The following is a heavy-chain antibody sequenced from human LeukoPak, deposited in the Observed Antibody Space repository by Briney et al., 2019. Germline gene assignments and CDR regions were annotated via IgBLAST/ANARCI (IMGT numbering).Heavy chain of an antibody. V-gene: IGHV4-39*07. Sequence: SQTLSLTCSVSGGSISSGSYYWGWIRQPPGKGLEWIGSIYYSGSTYYNPSLKSRVTISVDTSKNQFSLKLSSVTAADTAVYYCCVSPIAVAGGNWFDPWGQGTLVTVSS. CDR1: GGSISSGSYY. D-gene: IGHD6-19*01. CDR2: IYYSGST. CDR3: CVSPIAVAGGNWFDP. J-gene: IGHJ5*02.